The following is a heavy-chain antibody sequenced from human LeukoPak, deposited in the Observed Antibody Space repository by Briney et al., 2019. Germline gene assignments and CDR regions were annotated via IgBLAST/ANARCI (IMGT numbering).Heavy chain of an antibody. CDR2: IYSGGST. Sequence: GGSLRLSCAASGFTVSSNYMTWVRQAPGKGLEWVSVIYSGGSTYYADSVKGRFTVSRDNSKNTLYLRMNSLRAEDTAVYYCASTTRGGTYYYYMDVWGKGTTVTISS. CDR3: ASTTRGGTYYYYMDV. V-gene: IGHV3-53*01. J-gene: IGHJ6*03. D-gene: IGHD1-1*01. CDR1: GFTVSSNY.